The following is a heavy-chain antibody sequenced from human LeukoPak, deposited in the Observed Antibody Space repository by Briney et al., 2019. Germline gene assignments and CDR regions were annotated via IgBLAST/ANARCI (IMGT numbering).Heavy chain of an antibody. V-gene: IGHV3-30*03. D-gene: IGHD4-23*01. CDR2: ISYDGSNK. Sequence: GGSLRLSCAACGFSFRCYGMHWVGQAPGKGLEWVAVISYDGSNKYYADSVKGRFTISRDNSKNTLYLQMNSLRAEDTAMYYCARNLRKYGSNSEYFDYWGQGTVVTVSS. CDR3: ARNLRKYGSNSEYFDY. J-gene: IGHJ4*02. CDR1: GFSFRCYG.